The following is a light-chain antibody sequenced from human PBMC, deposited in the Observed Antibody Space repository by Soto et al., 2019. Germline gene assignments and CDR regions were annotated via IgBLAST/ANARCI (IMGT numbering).Light chain of an antibody. V-gene: IGLV1-44*01. Sequence: QLVLTQPPSASGTPGQRVTISCSGSGSSIGTNTVNWYRQLPGTAPKLLIYGDNQRPSGVPDRFSASKSGTSASLAISGLHSEDEADYYCAAWDGSLNNVLFGGGTKLTVL. CDR3: AAWDGSLNNVL. CDR1: GSSIGTNT. J-gene: IGLJ2*01. CDR2: GDN.